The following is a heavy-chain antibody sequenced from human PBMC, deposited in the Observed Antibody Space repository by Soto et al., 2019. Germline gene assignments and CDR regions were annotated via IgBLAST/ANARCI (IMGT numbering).Heavy chain of an antibody. CDR2: IYYSGST. Sequence: SETLSLTCTVSGGSISSYYWSWIRQPPGKGLEWIGYIYYSGSTNYNPSLKSRVTISVDTSKNQFSLKLSSVTAADTAVYYCARDRRNYPHYYYHGMDVWGQGTTVTVSS. J-gene: IGHJ6*02. V-gene: IGHV4-59*01. CDR3: ARDRRNYPHYYYHGMDV. CDR1: GGSISSYY. D-gene: IGHD1-7*01.